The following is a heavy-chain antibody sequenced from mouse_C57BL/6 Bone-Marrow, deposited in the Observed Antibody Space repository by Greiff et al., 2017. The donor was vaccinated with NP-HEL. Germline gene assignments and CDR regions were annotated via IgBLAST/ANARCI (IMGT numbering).Heavy chain of an antibody. CDR2: IDPSDSYT. V-gene: IGHV1-69*01. CDR1: GYTFTSYW. J-gene: IGHJ1*03. Sequence: QVQLKQPGAELVMPGASVKLSCKASGYTFTSYWMHWVKQRPGQGLEWIGEIDPSDSYTNYNQKFKGKSTLTVDKSSSTAYMQRSSLTSEDSAVYYCARDDYDWYFDVWGTGTTVTVSS. CDR3: ARDDYDWYFDV. D-gene: IGHD2-4*01.